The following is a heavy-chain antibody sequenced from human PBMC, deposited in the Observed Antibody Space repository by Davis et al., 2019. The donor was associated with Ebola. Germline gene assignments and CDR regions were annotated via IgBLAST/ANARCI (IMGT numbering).Heavy chain of an antibody. D-gene: IGHD4-23*01. Sequence: GESLKISCAASGFTLTSYGMHWVRQAPGKGLEWVAVISYDGSRRSYADSVKGRFTISRDNAKHSLYLQMNSLRADDTAVYYCARGRYDYGGNQDAFDSWGQGTPVTVSS. CDR2: ISYDGSRR. V-gene: IGHV3-30*03. CDR3: ARGRYDYGGNQDAFDS. CDR1: GFTLTSYG. J-gene: IGHJ5*01.